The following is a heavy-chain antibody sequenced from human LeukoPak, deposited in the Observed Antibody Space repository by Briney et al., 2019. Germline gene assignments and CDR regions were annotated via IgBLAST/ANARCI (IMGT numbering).Heavy chain of an antibody. D-gene: IGHD4-17*01. CDR1: GGSISSYY. CDR3: ARLSTVTTSFDY. V-gene: IGHV4-4*07. Sequence: SETLSLTCTVSGGSISSYYWSWIRQPAGKGLEWIGRIYTSGSTNYNPSPKSRVTMSVDTSKNQFSLKLSSVTAADTAMYYCARLSTVTTSFDYWGQGTLVTVSS. CDR2: IYTSGST. J-gene: IGHJ4*02.